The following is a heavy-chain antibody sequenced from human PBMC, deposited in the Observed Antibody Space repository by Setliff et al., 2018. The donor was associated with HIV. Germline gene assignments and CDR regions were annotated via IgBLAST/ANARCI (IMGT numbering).Heavy chain of an antibody. CDR1: GHTFTNVD. J-gene: IGHJ3*02. D-gene: IGHD1-26*01. CDR3: AREAGTYSGSYAVADGFDI. Sequence: ASVKVSCKASGHTFTNVDIHWLRRATGQGLEWMGWMNPNTGVSGYALKFQARVTMTRDTSISTAYMELSSLTSEDTAVYYCAREAGTYSGSYAVADGFDIWGQGTMVTVSS. V-gene: IGHV1-8*01. CDR2: MNPNTGVS.